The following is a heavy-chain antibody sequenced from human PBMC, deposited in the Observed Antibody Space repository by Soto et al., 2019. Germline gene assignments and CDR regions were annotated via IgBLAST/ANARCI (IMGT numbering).Heavy chain of an antibody. V-gene: IGHV3-33*06. D-gene: IGHD3-3*01. CDR1: GFTFSSYG. CDR2: IWYDGSNK. J-gene: IGHJ6*02. CDR3: AKTAGITIFGVVMGSLDGMDV. Sequence: QVQLVESGGGVVQPGRSLRLSCAASGFTFSSYGMHWVRQAPGKGLEWVAVIWYDGSNKYYADSVKGRFTISRDNSKNTLYLQMNSLRVEDTAVYYCAKTAGITIFGVVMGSLDGMDVWGQGTTVTVSS.